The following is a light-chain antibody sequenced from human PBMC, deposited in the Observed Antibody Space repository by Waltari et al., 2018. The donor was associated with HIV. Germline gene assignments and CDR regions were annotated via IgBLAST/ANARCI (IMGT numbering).Light chain of an antibody. Sequence: QSALTQPPSASGSPGQSVTFSCTGTSRDVGAYNFVSWYQQHPGKAPKLIIYGVNRRPSGVADRFSGSKSGNTASLTVSGLQADDEADYYCSSYAGPNHLLFGGGTKLTVL. CDR3: SSYAGPNHLL. V-gene: IGLV2-8*01. J-gene: IGLJ2*01. CDR1: SRDVGAYNF. CDR2: GVN.